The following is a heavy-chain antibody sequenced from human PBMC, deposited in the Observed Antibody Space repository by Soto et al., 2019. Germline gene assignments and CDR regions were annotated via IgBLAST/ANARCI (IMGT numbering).Heavy chain of an antibody. V-gene: IGHV3-30*18. D-gene: IGHD3-10*01. Sequence: QVQLVESGGGVVQPGRCLRLSCAASGFSFSSYGMHWVRQAPGKGLAWVAVISYDGSNKYYADSVKGRFTISRDNSKNALYLQRNGLRAEDTAVYYCAKEEVSVNPWYFDLWGRGTLVTVSS. CDR3: AKEEVSVNPWYFDL. J-gene: IGHJ2*01. CDR1: GFSFSSYG. CDR2: ISYDGSNK.